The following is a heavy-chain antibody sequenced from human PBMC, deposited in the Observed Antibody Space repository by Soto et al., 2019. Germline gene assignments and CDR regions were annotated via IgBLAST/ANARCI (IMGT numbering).Heavy chain of an antibody. CDR2: INPDGSRT. D-gene: IGHD3-16*01. V-gene: IGHV3-74*01. J-gene: IGHJ5*02. CDR1: GFTFSNYW. Sequence: EVQLVESGGDLVQPGGSLRLSCAASGFTFSNYWMHWVRQAPGKGLMWVSRINPDGSRTTYADYVKGRFAISRDNAKNTVYLQMHSLRAEDAAVYYCARVKLGSYDWFDPWGQGTLVTVSS. CDR3: ARVKLGSYDWFDP.